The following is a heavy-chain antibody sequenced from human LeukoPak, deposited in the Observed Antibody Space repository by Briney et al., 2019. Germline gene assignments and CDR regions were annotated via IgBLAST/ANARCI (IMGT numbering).Heavy chain of an antibody. CDR2: IYWNDDK. V-gene: IGHV2-5*01. CDR1: GFSLSTSGVG. D-gene: IGHD3-16*02. Sequence: SGPTLVNPTQTLTLTCTFSGFSLSTSGVGVGWIRQPPGKALEWLALIYWNDDKRYSPSLKSRLTITKDTSKNQVVLTMTNMDPVDTATYYCAHSKVPYDYVWGSYRYEGGYFDYWGQGTLVTVSS. CDR3: AHSKVPYDYVWGSYRYEGGYFDY. J-gene: IGHJ4*02.